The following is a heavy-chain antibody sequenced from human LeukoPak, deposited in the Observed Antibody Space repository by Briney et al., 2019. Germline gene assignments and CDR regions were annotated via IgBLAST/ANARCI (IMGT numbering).Heavy chain of an antibody. D-gene: IGHD5-18*01. CDR3: ARDRGYNYGYCFDY. Sequence: GGSLRLSCAASGFTVSSTYMSWVRQAPGKGLEWVSLISGGGSTYYADSVKGRFTISRDNSKNTLYLQMNSLRAEDTAVYYCARDRGYNYGYCFDYWGQGTLVTVSS. V-gene: IGHV3-53*01. J-gene: IGHJ4*02. CDR1: GFTVSSTY. CDR2: ISGGGST.